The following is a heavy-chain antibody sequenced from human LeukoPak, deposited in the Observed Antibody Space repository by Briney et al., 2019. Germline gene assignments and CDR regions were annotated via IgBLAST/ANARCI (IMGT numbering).Heavy chain of an antibody. V-gene: IGHV3-23*01. CDR2: ISGSGGST. CDR3: AKDRTSSPGAY. CDR1: GFTFSNSG. D-gene: IGHD6-6*01. Sequence: PGGSLRLSCAASGFTFSNSGMSWACQAPGKGLEWVSGISGSGGSTYYAESVKGRFTISRDNSKNTLYLQMNSLRVEDTAVYYCAKDRTSSPGAYWGQGTLVTVSS. J-gene: IGHJ4*02.